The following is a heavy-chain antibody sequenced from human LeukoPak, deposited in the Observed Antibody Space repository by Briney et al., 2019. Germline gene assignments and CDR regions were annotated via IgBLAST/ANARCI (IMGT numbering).Heavy chain of an antibody. CDR1: GGTFSSYA. J-gene: IGHJ4*02. V-gene: IGHV1-69*05. CDR3: ARDMAYYDSSGYYYYFDY. CDR2: IIPIFGTA. Sequence: SVKVSCKASGGTFSSYAISWVRQAPGQGLEWMGGIIPIFGTANYAQKFQGRVTITTDESTSTAYMELSSLRSEDTAVYYCARDMAYYDSSGYYYYFDYWGQGTLVTVSS. D-gene: IGHD3-22*01.